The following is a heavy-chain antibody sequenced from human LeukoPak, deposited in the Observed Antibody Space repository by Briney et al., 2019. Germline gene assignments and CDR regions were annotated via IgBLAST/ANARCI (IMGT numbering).Heavy chain of an antibody. CDR1: GFMFSKSW. CDR3: AREKDDHGDPGPLDA. Sequence: GGALRLSCAASGFMFSKSWMHCVRQVPGKGRVCGARIYNDGSTTNYADPVKGGFTISRHNAANTLFLQMSSLRAEDTAVYYCAREKDDHGDPGPLDAWGQGDLVTVSS. V-gene: IGHV3-74*01. J-gene: IGHJ5*02. D-gene: IGHD4-17*01. CDR2: IYNDGSTT.